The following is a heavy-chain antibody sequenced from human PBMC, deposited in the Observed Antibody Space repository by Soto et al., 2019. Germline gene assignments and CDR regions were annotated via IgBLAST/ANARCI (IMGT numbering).Heavy chain of an antibody. CDR2: INHSGST. CDR1: GGSFSGYY. D-gene: IGHD1-1*01. CDR3: AILEGLATISYYFDF. V-gene: IGHV4-34*01. J-gene: IGHJ4*02. Sequence: SETLSLTCAVYGGSFSGYYWSWIRQPPGKGLEWIGEINHSGSTNYNPSLKSRVTISVDTSKNQFSLKLSSVTAADSAVYFCAILEGLATISYYFDFWGPGALVTVSS.